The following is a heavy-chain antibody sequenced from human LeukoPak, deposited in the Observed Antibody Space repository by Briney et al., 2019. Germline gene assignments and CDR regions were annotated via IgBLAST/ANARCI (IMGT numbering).Heavy chain of an antibody. D-gene: IGHD1-7*01. CDR3: AGRYCNWNYPLSNYYMDV. J-gene: IGHJ6*03. Sequence: SETLSLTCTVSGGSISSYYWSWIRQPPGKGLEWIGYIYTSGSTNYNPSLKSRVTISLDTSKNQFSLKLSSVTAADTAVYYCAGRYCNWNYPLSNYYMDVWGKGTTVTVSS. V-gene: IGHV4-4*09. CDR1: GGSISSYY. CDR2: IYTSGST.